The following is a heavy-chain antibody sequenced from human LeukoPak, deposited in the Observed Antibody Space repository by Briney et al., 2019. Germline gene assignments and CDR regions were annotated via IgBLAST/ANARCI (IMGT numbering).Heavy chain of an antibody. CDR3: ARQITMVRGVIKVWFDP. CDR1: GGSISSYY. V-gene: IGHV4-59*08. D-gene: IGHD3-10*01. CDR2: IYYSGST. Sequence: PSETLSLTCTVSGGSISSYYWSWIRQPPGKGLEWVGYIYYSGSTYYNPSLKSRVTISVDRSKNQFSLKLSSVTAADTAVYYCARQITMVRGVIKVWFDPWGQGTLVTVSS. J-gene: IGHJ5*02.